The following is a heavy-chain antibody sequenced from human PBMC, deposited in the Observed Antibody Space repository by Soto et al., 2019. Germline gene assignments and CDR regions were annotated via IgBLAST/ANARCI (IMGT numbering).Heavy chain of an antibody. V-gene: IGHV3-23*01. CDR1: GFIISDYG. Sequence: EVQLLDSGGGLVQPGGSLRLSCAVSGFIISDYGVTWVRQAPGKGLEWVSGFSGGGGGTFYADSVKGRFTISRDDPKNTAYLQMNSLGAEDTAVYYSVRWNGFGDRWGQGTLVTVSS. D-gene: IGHD1-1*01. J-gene: IGHJ5*02. CDR2: FSGGGGGT. CDR3: VRWNGFGDR.